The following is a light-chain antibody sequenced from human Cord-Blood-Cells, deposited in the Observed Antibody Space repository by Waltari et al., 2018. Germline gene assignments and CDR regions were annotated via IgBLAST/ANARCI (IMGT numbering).Light chain of an antibody. CDR2: EGS. J-gene: IGLJ3*02. CDR3: CSYAGSSTLV. Sequence: QSALTQPASLSGSPGQSITISCTGTSRGVGSYNLVSWYQQHPGKAPKLMIYEGSKRPSGVSNRFSGSKSGNTASLTISGLQAEDEADYYCCSYAGSSTLVFGGGTKLTVL. V-gene: IGLV2-23*01. CDR1: SRGVGSYNL.